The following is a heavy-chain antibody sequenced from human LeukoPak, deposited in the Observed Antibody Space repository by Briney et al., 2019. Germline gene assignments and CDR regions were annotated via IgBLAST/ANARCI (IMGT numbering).Heavy chain of an antibody. CDR1: GGSISASSYY. CDR2: IYYSGTT. D-gene: IGHD2-15*01. Sequence: PSETLSLTCTVSGGSISASSYYWGWIRQPPGKGLEWIATIYYSGTTYYNPSLKSRVTISVDTSKNQFSLNLSSVTAADTAVYYWARRGSGSGGDFDYWAREPRVTVS. J-gene: IGHJ4*02. CDR3: ARRGSGSGGDFDY. V-gene: IGHV4-39*01.